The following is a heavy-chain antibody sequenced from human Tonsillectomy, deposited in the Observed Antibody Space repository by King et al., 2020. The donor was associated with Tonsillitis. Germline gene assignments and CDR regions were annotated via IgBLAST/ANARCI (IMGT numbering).Heavy chain of an antibody. CDR1: GYTFINYC. V-gene: IGHV1-18*01. CDR2: INTYTGKT. CDR3: ARERSETLDS. J-gene: IGHJ5*01. Sequence: QLVQSGAEVKMPGASVKVSCKASGYTFINYCLSWVRQAPGQGLEWMGWINTYTGKTEYRQDLQGRVTLTRDTSTNTAYMELGSLRYDDTAVYYCARERSETLDSWGQGTLVTVSS.